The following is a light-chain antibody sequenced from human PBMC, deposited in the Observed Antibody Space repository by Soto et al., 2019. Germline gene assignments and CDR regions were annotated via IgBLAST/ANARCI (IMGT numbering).Light chain of an antibody. CDR1: QSISSW. Sequence: GDRVTITCRASQSISSWLAWYQQKPGKAPKLLIYGASSLESGVPSRFSGSGSGTEFTLTISSLQPDDFATYYCQQYNSYSTWTFGQGTKVDIK. J-gene: IGKJ1*01. CDR3: QQYNSYSTWT. CDR2: GAS. V-gene: IGKV1-5*01.